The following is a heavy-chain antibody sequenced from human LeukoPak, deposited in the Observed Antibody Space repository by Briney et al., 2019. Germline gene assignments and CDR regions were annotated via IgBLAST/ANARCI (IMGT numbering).Heavy chain of an antibody. CDR2: ISYDGSNK. CDR3: AKEEGEGFLEWLWSMDA. CDR1: GFTFSSYG. J-gene: IGHJ6*02. D-gene: IGHD3-3*01. V-gene: IGHV3-30*18. Sequence: GGSLRLSCAASGFTFSSYGMHWVRQAPGKGLEWVAVISYDGSNKYYADSVKGRFTISRDNSKNTLYLQMNSLRAEDTAVYYCAKEEGEGFLEWLWSMDAWGQGTTVTVSS.